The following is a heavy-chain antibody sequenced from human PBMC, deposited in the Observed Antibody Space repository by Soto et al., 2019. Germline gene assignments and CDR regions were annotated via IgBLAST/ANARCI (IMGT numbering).Heavy chain of an antibody. Sequence: ASVKVSCKASGFSFTGYYIHWLRQAPGQGLEWMGWINAHSGGTEYAQKFQGRVALTRDTSIATAYLTLTSLTSDDTALYYCAKDLTRQLAYWLDPWGQGTQVTVSS. V-gene: IGHV1-2*02. CDR1: GFSFTGYY. J-gene: IGHJ5*02. D-gene: IGHD6-6*01. CDR2: INAHSGGT. CDR3: AKDLTRQLAYWLDP.